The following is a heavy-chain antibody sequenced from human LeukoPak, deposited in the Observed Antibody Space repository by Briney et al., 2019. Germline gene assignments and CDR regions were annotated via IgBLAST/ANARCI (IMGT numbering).Heavy chain of an antibody. CDR3: ARGGYSSSWSGVFDI. CDR2: IYSGGST. J-gene: IGHJ3*02. V-gene: IGHV3-66*01. D-gene: IGHD6-13*01. Sequence: PGGSLRLSCAASGFTVSSNYMSWVRQAPGKGLEWVSVIYSGGSTYYADSVKGRFTISRDNSKNTLYLQMNSLRAEDTAVYYCARGGYSSSWSGVFDIWGQGTMVTVSS. CDR1: GFTVSSNY.